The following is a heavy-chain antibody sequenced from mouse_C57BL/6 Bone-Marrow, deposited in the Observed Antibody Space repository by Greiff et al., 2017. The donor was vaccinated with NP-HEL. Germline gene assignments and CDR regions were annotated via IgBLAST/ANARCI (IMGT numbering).Heavy chain of an antibody. CDR2: IDPETGGT. J-gene: IGHJ2*01. D-gene: IGHD1-1*01. CDR1: GYTFTDYE. V-gene: IGHV1-15*01. Sequence: QVQLQQSGAELVRPGASVTLSCKASGYTFTDYEMHWVKQTPVHGLEWIGAIDPETGGTAYNQKFKGKAILTADKSSSTAYMELRSLTSEDSAVYYCTRRIRSYEDYWGQGTTLTVSS. CDR3: TRRIRSYEDY.